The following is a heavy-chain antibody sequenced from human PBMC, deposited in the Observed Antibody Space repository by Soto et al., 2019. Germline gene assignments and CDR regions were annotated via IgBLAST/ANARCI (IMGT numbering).Heavy chain of an antibody. D-gene: IGHD3-3*01. CDR2: ISSSSRTI. V-gene: IGHV3-48*01. CDR1: GFSFSDSG. J-gene: IGHJ4*02. CDR3: ARTRMEWALYFDN. Sequence: EVQLVESGGGLIQPGESLRLSCEASGFSFSDSGMNWVRRAPGKRLEWISYISSSSRTIYYAASVEGRFTISRDNVRNSVHLQMNSLRGEDTGVYYCARTRMEWALYFDNWGLGTLVTVSS.